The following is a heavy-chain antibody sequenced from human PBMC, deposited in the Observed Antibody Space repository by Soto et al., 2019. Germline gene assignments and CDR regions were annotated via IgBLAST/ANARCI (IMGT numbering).Heavy chain of an antibody. D-gene: IGHD2-2*01. CDR1: GNTFTNFG. Sequence: ASVKVSCKASGNTFTNFGVTWVRQAPGQGLEWMGWISAYTDDPNYAQKFQGRVTMTIDTSTSTAYLDLRSLTSDDTAVYYCARVIPGAEAWFDPWGQEPWSPSPQ. J-gene: IGHJ5*02. CDR2: ISAYTDDP. V-gene: IGHV1-18*01. CDR3: ARVIPGAEAWFDP.